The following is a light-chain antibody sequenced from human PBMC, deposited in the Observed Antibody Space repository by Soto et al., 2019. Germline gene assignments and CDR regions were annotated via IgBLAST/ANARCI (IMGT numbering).Light chain of an antibody. CDR2: DAS. Sequence: DIQMTQSPSSLSASVGARVTITCRASQSISTFLNWYQQVPGKAPKLLIHDASRLQSGVPSRFSGSGSGTDFTLTIGSLQPDDFATYYCQQTYNTPRTFGQGTKVEI. CDR1: QSISTF. J-gene: IGKJ1*01. CDR3: QQTYNTPRT. V-gene: IGKV1-39*01.